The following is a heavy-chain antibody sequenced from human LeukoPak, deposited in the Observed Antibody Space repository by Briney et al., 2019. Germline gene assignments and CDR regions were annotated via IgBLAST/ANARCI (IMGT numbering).Heavy chain of an antibody. V-gene: IGHV3-48*03. CDR2: ISSSGSTI. D-gene: IGHD3-9*01. Sequence: GGSLRLSCAASGFTFSSYEMNWVRQAPGKGLEWVSYISSSGSTIYYADSVKGRFTISRDNSKNTLYLQMNSLRAEDTAVYYCAKSEGTYYDILTGYYPPGDAFDIWGQGTMVTVSS. J-gene: IGHJ3*02. CDR3: AKSEGTYYDILTGYYPPGDAFDI. CDR1: GFTFSSYE.